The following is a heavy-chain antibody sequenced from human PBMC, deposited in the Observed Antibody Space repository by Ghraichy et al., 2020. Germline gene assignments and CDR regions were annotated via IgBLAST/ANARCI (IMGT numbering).Heavy chain of an antibody. CDR3: AGPRSPYSDYGAFDF. D-gene: IGHD4-11*01. CDR2: VYYSGNT. Sequence: SETLSLTCNVSGDSVKNINYFWGWIRQPPGKGLEWIGNVYYSGNTYSTPSLKSRVTISVDTSKNQFSLRLSSVTTADTAVYYCAGPRSPYSDYGAFDFWGQGILVTVSS. CDR1: GDSVKNINYF. J-gene: IGHJ4*02. V-gene: IGHV4-39*01.